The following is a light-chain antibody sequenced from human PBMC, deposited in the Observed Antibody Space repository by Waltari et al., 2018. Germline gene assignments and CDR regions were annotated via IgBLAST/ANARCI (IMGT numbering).Light chain of an antibody. CDR1: SSDIGAYNS. CDR3: SSYGAGSDM. J-gene: IGLJ3*02. CDR2: DVT. V-gene: IGLV2-14*03. Sequence: QSALTQPASVSGSPGQSITIPCTGTSSDIGAYNSISWYQQHPGEAPKLILYDVTERPSGISNRFSGSKSGNTASLTISGLQAEDEADYHCSSYGAGSDMFGGGTKLIVL.